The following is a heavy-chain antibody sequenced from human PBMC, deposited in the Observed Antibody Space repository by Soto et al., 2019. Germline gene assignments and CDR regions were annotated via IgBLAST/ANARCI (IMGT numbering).Heavy chain of an antibody. CDR1: GASISRGYY. D-gene: IGHD6-6*01. CDR2: IYHSGST. Sequence: SETLSLTCAVSGASISRGYYWAWIRHTPAKGLEWIGYIYHSGSTYYNPSLKSRVTISVDTSKNQFSLKLSSVTAADTAVYYCARDAYVEHSSSSPLYGMDVWGQGTTVTVSS. CDR3: ARDAYVEHSSSSPLYGMDV. J-gene: IGHJ6*02. V-gene: IGHV4-38-2*02.